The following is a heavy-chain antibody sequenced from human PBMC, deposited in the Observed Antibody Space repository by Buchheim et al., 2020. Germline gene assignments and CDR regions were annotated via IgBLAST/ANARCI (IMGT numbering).Heavy chain of an antibody. V-gene: IGHV3-7*01. CDR1: GFTFKNYW. CDR2: IKGDGSEK. Sequence: EVQLVQSGGGLVQPGGSLRLSCEASGFTFKNYWMNWVRQAPGEGLEWVASIKGDGSEKEYVDSVKGRFTISRDNAKDSLYLQMDSLRADDTAVYYCASDRGFCSGGLCYARFDPWGQG. J-gene: IGHJ5*02. D-gene: IGHD2-8*02. CDR3: ASDRGFCSGGLCYARFDP.